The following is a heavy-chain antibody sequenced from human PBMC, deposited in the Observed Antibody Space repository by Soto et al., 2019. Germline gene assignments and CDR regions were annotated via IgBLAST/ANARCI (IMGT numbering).Heavy chain of an antibody. CDR2: INPGNGNT. D-gene: IGHD3-10*01. CDR3: ASGYYGPARFDY. CDR1: GYTFTSYA. Sequence: GASVKVSCKTSGYTFTSYAMHWVRQAPGQRLEWMGWINPGNGNTKQSQKFQGRITITRDTSARTAYMELSSLRPEDTGVYYCASGYYGPARFDYWGQGTLVTVSS. V-gene: IGHV1-3*01. J-gene: IGHJ4*02.